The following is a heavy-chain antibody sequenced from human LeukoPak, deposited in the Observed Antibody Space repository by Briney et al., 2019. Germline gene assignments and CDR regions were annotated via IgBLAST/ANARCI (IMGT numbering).Heavy chain of an antibody. CDR3: ARDPDWGAFDI. V-gene: IGHV3-7*01. Sequence: SLRLSCAASGFTFSNAWMTWVRQAPGKGLECVASIKGDTTEKYYVDSVKGRFTISRDNAKNSLYLQMNSLRAEDTALYYCARDPDWGAFDIWGQGTMVT. CDR2: IKGDTTEK. CDR1: GFTFSNAW. D-gene: IGHD7-27*01. J-gene: IGHJ3*02.